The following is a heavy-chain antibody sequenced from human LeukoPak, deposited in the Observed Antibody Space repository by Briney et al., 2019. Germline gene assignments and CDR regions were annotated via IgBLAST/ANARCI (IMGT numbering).Heavy chain of an antibody. CDR3: ARGVPRYYESSGYEDDAFDI. Sequence: PGGSLRLSCVASGLTVSSYSMNWVRQAPGKGLEWVSYITSSSSTIYYADSVKGRFTISRDNAKNSVYLQMNSLRDEDTAVYYCARGVPRYYESSGYEDDAFDIWGQGTMVTVSS. D-gene: IGHD3-22*01. J-gene: IGHJ3*02. CDR1: GLTVSSYS. CDR2: ITSSSSTI. V-gene: IGHV3-48*02.